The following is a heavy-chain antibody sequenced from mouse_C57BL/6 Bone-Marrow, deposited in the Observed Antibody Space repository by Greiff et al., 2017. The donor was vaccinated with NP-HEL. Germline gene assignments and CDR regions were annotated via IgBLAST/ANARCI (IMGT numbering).Heavy chain of an antibody. D-gene: IGHD1-1*01. Sequence: QVQLQQPGAELVKPGASVKMSCKASGYTFTSYWITWVKQRPGQGLEWIGDIYPGSGSTNYNEKFKSKATLTVDTSSSTAYMQLSSLTSEDSAVYYGARCTTVVATRYAMDYWGQGTSVTGSS. CDR3: ARCTTVVATRYAMDY. CDR2: IYPGSGST. J-gene: IGHJ4*01. CDR1: GYTFTSYW. V-gene: IGHV1-55*01.